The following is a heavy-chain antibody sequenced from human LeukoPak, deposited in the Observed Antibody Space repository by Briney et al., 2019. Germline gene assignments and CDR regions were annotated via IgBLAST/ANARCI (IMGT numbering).Heavy chain of an antibody. D-gene: IGHD6-6*01. Sequence: SETLSLTCAVYGGSFSGYYWSWIRQPPGKGLEWIGEINHSGSTNYNPSLKSRVTISVDTSKNQFSLKLSSVTAADTAVYYCARTARIAGFSGPWGQGTLVTVS. J-gene: IGHJ5*02. CDR3: ARTARIAGFSGP. CDR2: INHSGST. CDR1: GGSFSGYY. V-gene: IGHV4-34*01.